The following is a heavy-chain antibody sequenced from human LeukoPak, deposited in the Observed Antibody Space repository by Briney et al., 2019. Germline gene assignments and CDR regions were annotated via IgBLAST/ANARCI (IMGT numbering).Heavy chain of an antibody. CDR1: GYTFTSYG. CDR2: ISAYNGNT. J-gene: IGHJ4*02. V-gene: IGHV1-18*01. Sequence: ASVKVACKVSGYTFTSYGISWVRRAPGQGLEWMGWISAYNGNTNYAQKLQGRVTMTTDTSTSTAYMELRSLRSDDTAVYYCARDAHKFYDSSGYSPTVFDYWGQGTLVTVSS. D-gene: IGHD3-22*01. CDR3: ARDAHKFYDSSGYSPTVFDY.